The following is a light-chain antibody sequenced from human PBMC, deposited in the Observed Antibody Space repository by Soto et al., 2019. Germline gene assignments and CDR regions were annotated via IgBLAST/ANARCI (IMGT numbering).Light chain of an antibody. CDR2: EGT. Sequence: QSALTQPASVSGSPGQSITISCTGTSSDVGSYNLVSWFQQHPGEAPKLMIYEGTKRPSGVSNRFSGSKSGNTASLTISGLQAEDEAEYYCSSYTNINTRACVFGTGTKLTVL. CDR3: SSYTNINTRACV. CDR1: SSDVGSYNL. J-gene: IGLJ1*01. V-gene: IGLV2-14*02.